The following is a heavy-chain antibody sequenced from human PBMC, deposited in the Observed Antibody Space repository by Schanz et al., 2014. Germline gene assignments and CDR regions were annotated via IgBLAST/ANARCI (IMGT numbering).Heavy chain of an antibody. Sequence: VHLEESGGGVVQPGRSLRLSCAASGFTFHTYDMHWVRQAPGKGLEWVAQISHDGHRDFYADSVKGRFTISRDNSKNTLYLQMNNLRADDTAVYYCAKDHAGSDILTALGNWGQGTLVTVSS. CDR1: GFTFHTYD. D-gene: IGHD3-9*01. J-gene: IGHJ4*02. CDR3: AKDHAGSDILTALGN. V-gene: IGHV3-30-3*01. CDR2: ISHDGHRD.